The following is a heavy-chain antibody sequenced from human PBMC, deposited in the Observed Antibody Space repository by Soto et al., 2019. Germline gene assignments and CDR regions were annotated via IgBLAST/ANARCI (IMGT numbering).Heavy chain of an antibody. J-gene: IGHJ6*02. CDR2: IIPIFGIA. CDR3: AREDRDRETGLVPAAIDGMDG. CDR1: GGTFSRYS. V-gene: IGHV1-69*08. Sequence: QVQLVQSGAEVKKPGSSVKVSCKASGGTFSRYSITWVRQAPGHGLEWIGRIIPIFGIASYAQKFQGRVTITADESTRTAYMERSSLRSDDTAVYYCAREDRDRETGLVPAAIDGMDGWGQGTTVTVSS. D-gene: IGHD2-2*01.